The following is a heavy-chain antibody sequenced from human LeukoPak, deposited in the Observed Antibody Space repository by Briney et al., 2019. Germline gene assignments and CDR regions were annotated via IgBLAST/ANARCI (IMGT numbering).Heavy chain of an antibody. CDR3: ARYRYSGTSRGPLAF. CDR1: GYTFTDYY. V-gene: IGHV1-2*02. Sequence: GASVKVSCKASGYTFTDYYIHWVRQVPGQGLEWMGWINPKSGGTNYALRFKGRVTMTRDTSITTVYMEASSLRSDDTAVYYCARYRYSGTSRGPLAFWGQGTTVTVSS. D-gene: IGHD1-26*01. J-gene: IGHJ3*01. CDR2: INPKSGGT.